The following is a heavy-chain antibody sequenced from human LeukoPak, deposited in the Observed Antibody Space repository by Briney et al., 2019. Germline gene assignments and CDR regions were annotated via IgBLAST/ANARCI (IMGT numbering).Heavy chain of an antibody. CDR3: ARLWGYYDAFDI. CDR2: ISPNSGDT. Sequence: ASVKVSCKASGYTFTGYYLHWVRQAPGQGLEWMAWISPNSGDTYYAQKFQGRVTLTRDTSISTAYMELSSLRSDDTAVYYCARLWGYYDAFDIWGQGTMV. V-gene: IGHV1-2*02. J-gene: IGHJ3*02. D-gene: IGHD2-15*01. CDR1: GYTFTGYY.